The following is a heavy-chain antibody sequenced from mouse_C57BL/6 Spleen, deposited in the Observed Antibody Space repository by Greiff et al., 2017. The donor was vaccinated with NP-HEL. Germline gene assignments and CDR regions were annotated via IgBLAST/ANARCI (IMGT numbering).Heavy chain of an antibody. CDR3: ARHGDYGNYGFAY. D-gene: IGHD2-1*01. CDR1: GFTFSSYG. V-gene: IGHV5-6*01. CDR2: ISSGGSYT. Sequence: EVMLVESGGDLVKPGGSLKLSCAASGFTFSSYGMSWVRQTPDKRLEWVATISSGGSYTYYPDSVKGRFTISRDNAKNTLYLQMSSLKSEYTAMYYCARHGDYGNYGFAYWGQGTLVTVSA. J-gene: IGHJ3*01.